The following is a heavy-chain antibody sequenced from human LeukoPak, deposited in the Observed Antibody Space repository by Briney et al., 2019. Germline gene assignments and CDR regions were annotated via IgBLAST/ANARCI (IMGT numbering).Heavy chain of an antibody. Sequence: PSETLSLTCAVYGGSFSGYYWSWIRQPPGKGLEWIGEINHSGSTNYNPSLKSRVTISVDTSKNQFSLKLSSVTAADTAVYYCARETVTPKSYYYYYMDVWGKGTTVTVSS. CDR2: INHSGST. D-gene: IGHD4-17*01. CDR1: GGSFSGYY. CDR3: ARETVTPKSYYYYYMDV. V-gene: IGHV4-34*01. J-gene: IGHJ6*03.